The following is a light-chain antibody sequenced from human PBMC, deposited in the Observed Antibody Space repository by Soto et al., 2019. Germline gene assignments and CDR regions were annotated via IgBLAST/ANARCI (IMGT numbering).Light chain of an antibody. CDR3: CLYAGSYTYV. Sequence: QSALTQPRSVSGSPGQSVTISCTGTSSDVGGYNYVSWYQHHPGKAPKLMIYDVTKRPSGVRDRFSGSKSGNTASLTISGLQAEDEADYYCCLYAGSYTYVFGTGTQLTVL. V-gene: IGLV2-11*01. CDR1: SSDVGGYNY. CDR2: DVT. J-gene: IGLJ1*01.